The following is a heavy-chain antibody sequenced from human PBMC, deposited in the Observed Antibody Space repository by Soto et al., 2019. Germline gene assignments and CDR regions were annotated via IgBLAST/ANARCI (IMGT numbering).Heavy chain of an antibody. CDR2: INHSGST. CDR3: ARGRAPWIAVAGPFDY. Sequence: RQPPGKGLEWIGEINHSGSTNYNPSLKSRVTISVDTSKNQFSLKLSSVTAADTAVYYCARGRAPWIAVAGPFDYWGQGTLVTVSS. V-gene: IGHV4-34*01. D-gene: IGHD6-19*01. J-gene: IGHJ4*02.